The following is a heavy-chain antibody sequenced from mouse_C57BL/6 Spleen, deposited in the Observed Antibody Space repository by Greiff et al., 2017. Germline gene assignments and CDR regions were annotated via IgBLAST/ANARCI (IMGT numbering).Heavy chain of an antibody. CDR1: GFTFSSYA. J-gene: IGHJ2*01. CDR3: TRAPSTMVTTFYFDY. Sequence: EVKLVESGEGLVKPGGSLKLSCAASGFTFSSYAMSWVRQTPEKRLEWVAYISSGGDYIYYADTVKGRFTISRDNARNTLYLQMSSLKSGDTAMYYCTRAPSTMVTTFYFDYWGQGTTLTVSS. V-gene: IGHV5-9-1*02. CDR2: ISSGGDYI. D-gene: IGHD2-2*01.